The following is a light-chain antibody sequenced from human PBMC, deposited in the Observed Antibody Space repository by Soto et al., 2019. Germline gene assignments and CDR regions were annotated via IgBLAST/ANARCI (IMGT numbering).Light chain of an antibody. J-gene: IGLJ1*01. CDR1: SSDVGSYDL. CDR2: EVS. V-gene: IGLV2-14*02. Sequence: QSVLTQPRSVSGSPGQSVTISCTGTSSDVGSYDLVSWYQQHPGKAPKLMIYEVSNRPSGVSNRFSGSKSGYTASLTISGLQAEDEADYYCSSYTSSSTYVFGTGTKVTVL. CDR3: SSYTSSSTYV.